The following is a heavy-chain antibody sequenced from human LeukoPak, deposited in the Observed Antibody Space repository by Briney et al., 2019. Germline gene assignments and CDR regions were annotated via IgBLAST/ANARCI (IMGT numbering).Heavy chain of an antibody. Sequence: SETLSLTCTVSGGSISSYYWSWIRQPPGKGLEWIGYIYYSGSTNYNPSLKSRVTISVDTSKNQFSLKLSSVTAADTAVYYCKLVVPAATLFDYWGQGTLVTVSS. CDR2: IYYSGST. J-gene: IGHJ4*02. CDR3: KLVVPAATLFDY. CDR1: GGSISSYY. V-gene: IGHV4-59*12. D-gene: IGHD2-2*01.